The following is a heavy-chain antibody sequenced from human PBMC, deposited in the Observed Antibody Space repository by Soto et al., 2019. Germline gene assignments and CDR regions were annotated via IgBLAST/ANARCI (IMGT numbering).Heavy chain of an antibody. V-gene: IGHV3-23*01. J-gene: IGHJ1*01. Sequence: EGALRLYCAAYGFTFSIFDMSWVRQSPGKGLEWVSTISGSGGSTYYAAAVKGRFTISRDNSMGRVYLQMKSVRVEDTAIYYCAKEVFLGSTVDLGYWGQGALVTVSS. CDR2: ISGSGGST. CDR1: GFTFSIFD. D-gene: IGHD3-10*01. CDR3: AKEVFLGSTVDLGY.